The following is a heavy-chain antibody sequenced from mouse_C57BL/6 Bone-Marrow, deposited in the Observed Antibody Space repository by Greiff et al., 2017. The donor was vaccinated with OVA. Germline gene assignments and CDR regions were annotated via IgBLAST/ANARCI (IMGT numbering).Heavy chain of an antibody. CDR1: GYTFTSYW. Sequence: VQLQQPGAELVRPGSSVKLSCKASGYTFTSYWMDWVKQRPGQGLEWIGNIYPSDSETHYNQKFKDKATLTVDKSSSTAYMQLSSLTSEDSAVYYCARSPDYGSSYDYAMDYWGQGTSVTVSS. CDR3: ARSPDYGSSYDYAMDY. CDR2: IYPSDSET. J-gene: IGHJ4*01. V-gene: IGHV1-61*01. D-gene: IGHD1-1*01.